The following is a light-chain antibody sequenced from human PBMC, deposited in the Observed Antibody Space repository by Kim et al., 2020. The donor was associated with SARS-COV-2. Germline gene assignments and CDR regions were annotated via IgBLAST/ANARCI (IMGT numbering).Light chain of an antibody. Sequence: GQSITSSCNGTTSDIGNYDLVSWYQQHPGKAPKLMIYEGSKRPSGVSDRFSGSKSGNTASLTISGLQAEDEADYYCCSYASSTTWVFGGGTQLTVL. CDR2: EGS. J-gene: IGLJ3*02. CDR1: TSDIGNYDL. CDR3: CSYASSTTWV. V-gene: IGLV2-23*01.